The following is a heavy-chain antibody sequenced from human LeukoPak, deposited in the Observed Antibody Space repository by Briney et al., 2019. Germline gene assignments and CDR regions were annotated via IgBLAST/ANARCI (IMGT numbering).Heavy chain of an antibody. CDR1: GYSLTSYY. V-gene: IGHV1-46*01. J-gene: IGHJ4*02. CDR3: ARAPGYCTSGSCPWFDY. D-gene: IGHD2-15*01. Sequence: ASVKVSCKASGYSLTSYYMHWVRQAPGQGLEWMGIINPSGGSTRYAQKFQGRVTMTRDTSTSTVYMEVSSLRSEDTAIYYCARAPGYCTSGSCPWFDYWGQGTLVTVSS. CDR2: INPSGGST.